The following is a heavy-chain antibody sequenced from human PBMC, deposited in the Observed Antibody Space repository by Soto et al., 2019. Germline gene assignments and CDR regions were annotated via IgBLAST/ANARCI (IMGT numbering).Heavy chain of an antibody. Sequence: SETLSLTCAVSGGTFTSNNWWTWVRQPPGQGLEWIGEIYRTGSTNYNPSLKSRVTISLDKSENKFSLKVTSLTAADTAVYYCASRDPGTSVDYWGQGTLVTVSS. CDR3: ASRDPGTSVDY. V-gene: IGHV4-4*02. D-gene: IGHD1-1*01. CDR1: GGTFTSNNW. J-gene: IGHJ4*02. CDR2: IYRTGST.